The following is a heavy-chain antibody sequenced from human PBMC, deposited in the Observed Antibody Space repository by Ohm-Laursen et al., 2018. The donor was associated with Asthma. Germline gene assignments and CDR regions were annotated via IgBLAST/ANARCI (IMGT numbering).Heavy chain of an antibody. CDR2: IYYSGST. J-gene: IGHJ6*02. V-gene: IGHV4-59*01. Sequence: GTLSLTCTVSGGSISSYYWSWIRQPPGKGLEWIGYIYYSGSTNYNPSLKSRVTISVDTSKNQFSLRLSSVTAADTAVYYCARDPSDYRDYYYGMDVWGQGTTVTVSS. CDR3: ARDPSDYRDYYYGMDV. CDR1: GGSISSYY. D-gene: IGHD4-11*01.